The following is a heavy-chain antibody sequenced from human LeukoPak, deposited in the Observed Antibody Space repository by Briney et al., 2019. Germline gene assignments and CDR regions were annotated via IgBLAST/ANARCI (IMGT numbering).Heavy chain of an antibody. CDR1: GYTLTGYY. V-gene: IGHV1-2*02. D-gene: IGHD2-21*02. CDR2: INPNSGGT. J-gene: IGHJ3*02. Sequence: ASVKVSCKASGYTLTGYYMHWVRQAPGQGLEWMGWINPNSGGTNYAQKFQGRVTMTRDTSISTAYMELSRLRSDDTAVYYCAREAPIVVVTATHVFDIWGQGTMVTVSS. CDR3: AREAPIVVVTATHVFDI.